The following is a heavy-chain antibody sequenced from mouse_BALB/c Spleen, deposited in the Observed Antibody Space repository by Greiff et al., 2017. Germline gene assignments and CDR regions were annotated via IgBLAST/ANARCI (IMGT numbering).Heavy chain of an antibody. CDR2: ISDGGSYT. V-gene: IGHV5-4*02. D-gene: IGHD2-12*01. J-gene: IGHJ1*01. CDR3: ARARYVSYWYFDV. CDR1: GFTFSDYY. Sequence: EVQGVESGGGLVKPGGSLKLSCAASGFTFSDYYMYWVRQTPEKRLEWVATISDGGSYTYYPDSVKGRFTISRDNAKNNLYLQMSSLKSEDTAMYYCARARYVSYWYFDVWGAGTTVTVAS.